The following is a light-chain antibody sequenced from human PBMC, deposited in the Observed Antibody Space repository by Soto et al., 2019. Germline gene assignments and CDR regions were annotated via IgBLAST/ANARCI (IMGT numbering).Light chain of an antibody. V-gene: IGKV2-30*01. CDR3: MQGTHWPPYT. CDR1: QSLAYSDGNTY. Sequence: DVVMTQSPLSLPVTLGQPASISYRSSQSLAYSDGNTYLNWFQQRPGQSPRRLIYKVSNRDSGVPDRFGGSGSGTDFTLKISRVEAEDVGVYYCMQGTHWPPYTFGQGTKLEIK. CDR2: KVS. J-gene: IGKJ2*01.